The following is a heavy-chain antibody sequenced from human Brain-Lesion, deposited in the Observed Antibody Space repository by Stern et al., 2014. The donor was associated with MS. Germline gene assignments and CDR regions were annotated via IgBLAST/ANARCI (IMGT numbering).Heavy chain of an antibody. Sequence: QVQLVQSGPGLVKPSETLSLTCTVAGGSVSSTSYAWAWIRQPPGKGLEGIGTIYYSGNTYYSPSLKSRLNISLDPSKIHFSLRLGSVTAADTAVYYCAGEEDIRYCSGGSCTGNWFDPWGQGTLVTVSS. V-gene: IGHV4-39*02. CDR1: GGSVSSTSYA. CDR2: IYYSGNT. CDR3: AGEEDIRYCSGGSCTGNWFDP. D-gene: IGHD2-15*01. J-gene: IGHJ5*02.